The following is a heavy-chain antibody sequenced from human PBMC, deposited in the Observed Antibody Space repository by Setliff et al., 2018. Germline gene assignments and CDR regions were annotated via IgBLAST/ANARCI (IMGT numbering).Heavy chain of an antibody. CDR3: ARDRRDYIGAGSSEIDYYYYYYVDV. CDR2: ISPGRSI. CDR1: GGSISNFY. Sequence: PSETLSLTCSVSGGSISNFYWSWIRQPPGKGLEWIGSISPGRSINYNPSLRSRVTISGDTSKNQISLNLSSGTAADTAVYYCARDRRDYIGAGSSEIDYYYYYYVDVWGKGTTVTVSS. D-gene: IGHD3-10*01. J-gene: IGHJ6*03. V-gene: IGHV4-4*08.